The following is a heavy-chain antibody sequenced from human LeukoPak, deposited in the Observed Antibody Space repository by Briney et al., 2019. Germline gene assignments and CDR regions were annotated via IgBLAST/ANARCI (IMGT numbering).Heavy chain of an antibody. V-gene: IGHV3-53*01. CDR2: IYSVGST. Sequence: PGGSLRLSCAASGFTFSNNYMTWVRQAPGKGLEWVSVIYSVGSTYYADSVKGRFTISRDNSKNTLYLQMNSLKGEDTAVYYCARDGYSGSTYFEYWGQGTLVTVSS. CDR1: GFTFSNNY. D-gene: IGHD5-12*01. CDR3: ARDGYSGSTYFEY. J-gene: IGHJ4*02.